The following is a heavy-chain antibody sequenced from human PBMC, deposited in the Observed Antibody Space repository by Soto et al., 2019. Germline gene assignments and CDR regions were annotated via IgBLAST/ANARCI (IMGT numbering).Heavy chain of an antibody. Sequence: GGSLRLSCAASGFTFSDSYMSWIRQAPGKGLEWISYITFSGNTVYYADSLKGRFTISRDNAKNSLYLQMNRLRAEDTAVYYCARVSWREKYGMDVWGQGTTVTV. J-gene: IGHJ6*02. CDR1: GFTFSDSY. CDR3: ARVSWREKYGMDV. CDR2: ITFSGNTV. V-gene: IGHV3-11*01.